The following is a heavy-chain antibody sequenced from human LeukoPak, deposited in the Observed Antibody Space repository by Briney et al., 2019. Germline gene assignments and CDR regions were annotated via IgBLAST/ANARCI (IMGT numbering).Heavy chain of an antibody. CDR2: INPNSGGT. Sequence: ASVKVSCKASGYTFTSYDINWVRQAPGQGLEWMGWINPNSGGTNYAQKFQGRVTMTRDTSISTAYMELSRLRSDDTAVYYCARVRYDFWSGRPASAALDYWGQGTLVTVSS. D-gene: IGHD3-3*01. CDR1: GYTFTSYD. J-gene: IGHJ4*02. CDR3: ARVRYDFWSGRPASAALDY. V-gene: IGHV1-2*02.